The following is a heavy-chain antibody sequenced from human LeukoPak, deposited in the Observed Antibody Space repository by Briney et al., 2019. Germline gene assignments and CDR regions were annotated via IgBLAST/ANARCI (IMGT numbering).Heavy chain of an antibody. D-gene: IGHD5-18*01. V-gene: IGHV1-2*02. CDR1: RYTFTGYY. Sequence: GASVKVSCKASRYTFTGYYMHWVRQAPGQGLEWMGWINPNSGATNYAQKFQGRVTMTRDTSISTAYMELSRLKSDDTALYYCARERREYSYGSFIGDYWGQGTLVTVSS. J-gene: IGHJ4*02. CDR3: ARERREYSYGSFIGDY. CDR2: INPNSGAT.